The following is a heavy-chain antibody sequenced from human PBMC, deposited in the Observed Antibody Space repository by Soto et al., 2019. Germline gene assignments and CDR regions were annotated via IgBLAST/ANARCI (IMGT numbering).Heavy chain of an antibody. CDR2: IYYSGST. Sequence: SETLSLTCTVSDGSISCYYWSWIRQSPGKGLEWIGYIYYSGSTNYNPSLKSRVTISVDTSKNQFSLKLSSVTAADTAVYYCARDLQSPDYYYYYMDVWGKGTTVTVSS. CDR1: DGSISCYY. V-gene: IGHV4-59*01. CDR3: ARDLQSPDYYYYYMDV. J-gene: IGHJ6*03.